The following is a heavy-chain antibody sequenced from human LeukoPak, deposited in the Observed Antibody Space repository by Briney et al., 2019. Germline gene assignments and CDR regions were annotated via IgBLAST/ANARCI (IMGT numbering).Heavy chain of an antibody. CDR3: ARIGRVAAAGDY. D-gene: IGHD6-13*01. J-gene: IGHJ4*02. V-gene: IGHV4-39*01. CDR2: IYYSGST. Sequence: PSETLFLTCTVSGGSISSSSYYWGWIRQPPGKGLEWIGSIYYSGSTYYNPSLKSRVTISVDTSKNQFSLKLSSVTAADTAVYYCARIGRVAAAGDYWGQGTLVTVSS. CDR1: GGSISSSSYY.